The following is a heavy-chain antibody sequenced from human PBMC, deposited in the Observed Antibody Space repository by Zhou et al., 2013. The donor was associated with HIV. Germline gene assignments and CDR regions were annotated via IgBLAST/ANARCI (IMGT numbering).Heavy chain of an antibody. CDR2: MNPNSGNT. Sequence: QVQLVQSGAEVKKPGASVKISCKASGYTFTSYDFNWVRQATGQGLEWMGWMNPNSGNTGYAQKFQGRVTMTRNTSISTAYMELNSLRSEDTAVYYCASYGPGYNWMYSWGQGTLVTVSS. J-gene: IGHJ4*02. CDR1: GYTFTSYD. V-gene: IGHV1-8*01. D-gene: IGHD1-20*01. CDR3: ASYGPGYNWMYS.